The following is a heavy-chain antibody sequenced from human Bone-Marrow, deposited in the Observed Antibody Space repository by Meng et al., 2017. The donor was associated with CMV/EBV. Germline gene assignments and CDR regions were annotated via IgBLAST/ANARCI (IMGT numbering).Heavy chain of an antibody. CDR3: ARSGGDRVVVPAAIAHGMAV. CDR2: INWNGGST. Sequence: GGSLRLSCAASGFTFDDYGMSWVRQAPGKGLEWVSGINWNGGSTGYADSVKGRFTISRDNAKDSLYLQMNSLRAEDTAVYYCARSGGDRVVVPAAIAHGMAVWGQGTTVTVSS. CDR1: GFTFDDYG. J-gene: IGHJ6*02. D-gene: IGHD2-2*01. V-gene: IGHV3-20*04.